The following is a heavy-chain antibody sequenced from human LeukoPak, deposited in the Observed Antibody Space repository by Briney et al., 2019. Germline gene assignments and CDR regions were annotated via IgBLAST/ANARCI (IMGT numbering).Heavy chain of an antibody. Sequence: ASVKVSCKASGYTFTRYYMHWVRQAPGQGLEWMGIINPSGSYTSYAQKFQGRVTMTRDTSTSTVYMELSSLRSEDTAVYYCARRSHRLDWLLWKPWGQGTLVTVSS. D-gene: IGHD3-9*01. CDR2: INPSGSYT. V-gene: IGHV1-46*01. CDR3: ARRSHRLDWLLWKP. CDR1: GYTFTRYY. J-gene: IGHJ4*02.